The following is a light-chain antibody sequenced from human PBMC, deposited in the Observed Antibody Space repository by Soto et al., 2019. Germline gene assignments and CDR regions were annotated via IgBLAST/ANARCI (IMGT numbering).Light chain of an antibody. V-gene: IGKV3-20*01. CDR1: QSVSSSY. J-gene: IGKJ5*01. CDR2: GAS. Sequence: DIPFTKSRGTLSLSPGERATLSCRASQSVSSSYLAWYQQKPGQAPRLLIYGASSRATGIPDRFSGSGSGTDFTLTISRLEPEDFAMYYCQQYGSSPPITFGQGGRLEIK. CDR3: QQYGSSPPIT.